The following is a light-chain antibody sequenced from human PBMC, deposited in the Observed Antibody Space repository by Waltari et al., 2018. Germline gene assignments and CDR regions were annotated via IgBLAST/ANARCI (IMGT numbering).Light chain of an antibody. CDR2: AAS. CDR1: QYIRIY. Sequence: DLQMTQSPPSLSASVGDRVTITCQAIQYIRIYLNWDQQKPGKAPKLLTYAASSLQSGVPQRFSGSGSGTDFTLTISSLQSEDCATYYCQQSYSTPRTFDQGTILEIK. CDR3: QQSYSTPRT. V-gene: IGKV1-39*01. J-gene: IGKJ2*01.